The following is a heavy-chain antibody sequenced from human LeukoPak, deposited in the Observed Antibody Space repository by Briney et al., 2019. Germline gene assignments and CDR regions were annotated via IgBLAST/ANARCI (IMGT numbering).Heavy chain of an antibody. CDR1: GGTFISYA. V-gene: IGHV1-69*05. D-gene: IGHD3-22*01. J-gene: IGHJ5*02. CDR2: IIPIFGTA. CDR3: ASSTYYYDSSGYYTRFDP. Sequence: GASVRVSSTASGGTFISYATTWVPQAPGQGLGWMGGIIPIFGTANYAQKFQGRVTITTDESTSTAYMELSSLRAEDTAVYYCASSTYYYDSSGYYTRFDPWGQGTLVTVSS.